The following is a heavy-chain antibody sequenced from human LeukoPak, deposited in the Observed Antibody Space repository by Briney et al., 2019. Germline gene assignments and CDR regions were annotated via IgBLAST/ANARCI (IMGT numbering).Heavy chain of an antibody. J-gene: IGHJ6*03. CDR2: IWYDGSNK. D-gene: IGHD3-22*01. Sequence: GESLRLSCAASGFTFSSYGMHWVRQAPGKGLEWVGVIWYDGSNKYYADSVKGRFTISRDNSKNTLYLQMNSLRAEDTAVYYCAKDDKRSTMIVVVTPSGMDVWGKGTTVTVSS. V-gene: IGHV3-33*06. CDR3: AKDDKRSTMIVVVTPSGMDV. CDR1: GFTFSSYG.